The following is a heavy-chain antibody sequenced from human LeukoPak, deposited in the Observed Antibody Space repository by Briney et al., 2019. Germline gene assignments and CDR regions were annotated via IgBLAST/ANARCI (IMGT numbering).Heavy chain of an antibody. Sequence: KLGESLKISCKGSGYSFTSYWISWVRQMPGKGLEWMGRIDPGDSYTNYSPSFQGHVTISANKSISTAYLQWSSLKASDTAMYYCARSGWFGELLYGYWGQGTLVTVSS. D-gene: IGHD3-10*01. CDR1: GYSFTSYW. CDR3: ARSGWFGELLYGY. CDR2: IDPGDSYT. V-gene: IGHV5-10-1*01. J-gene: IGHJ4*02.